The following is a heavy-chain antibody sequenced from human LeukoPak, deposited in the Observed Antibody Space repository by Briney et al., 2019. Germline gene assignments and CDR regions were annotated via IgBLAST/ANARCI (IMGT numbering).Heavy chain of an antibody. Sequence: SETLSLTCIVSGYSISSCYFWGLVRQPPGKHLEWSGSIYHRGTTHYNPSLKSRVSISLVVCKNPFSLKMSSVTAADTAVYYCERPSRVAGAVIFDYWGQGTLVTVSS. D-gene: IGHD1-26*01. CDR3: ERPSRVAGAVIFDY. CDR2: IYHRGTT. J-gene: IGHJ4*02. V-gene: IGHV4-38-2*02. CDR1: GYSISSCYF.